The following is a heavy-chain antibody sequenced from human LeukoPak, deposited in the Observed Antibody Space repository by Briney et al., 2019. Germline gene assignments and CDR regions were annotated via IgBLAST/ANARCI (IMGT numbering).Heavy chain of an antibody. V-gene: IGHV4-34*01. CDR3: ARRGPYLYYYDSSGYYPFFDY. CDR2: INHSGST. D-gene: IGHD3-22*01. J-gene: IGHJ4*02. Sequence: SETLSLTCAVYGGSFSGYYWSWIRQPPGKGLEWIGEINHSGSTNYNPSLKSRVTISVDTSKNQFSLKLSSVTAADTAVYYCARRGPYLYYYDSSGYYPFFDYWGQGTLVTVSS. CDR1: GGSFSGYY.